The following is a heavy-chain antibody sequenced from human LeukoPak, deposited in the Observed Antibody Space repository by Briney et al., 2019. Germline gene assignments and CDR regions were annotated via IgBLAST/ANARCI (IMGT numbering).Heavy chain of an antibody. J-gene: IGHJ3*02. D-gene: IGHD3-3*01. CDR3: ARDGRVLRFLEWLFPSTDDAFDI. CDR2: INTNTGNP. Sequence: GASVKVSCTASGYTFTSYAMNWVRQAPGQGLEWMGWINTNTGNPTYAQGFTGRFVFSLDTSVSTAYLQISSLKAEDTAVYYCARDGRVLRFLEWLFPSTDDAFDIWGQGTMVTVSS. V-gene: IGHV7-4-1*02. CDR1: GYTFTSYA.